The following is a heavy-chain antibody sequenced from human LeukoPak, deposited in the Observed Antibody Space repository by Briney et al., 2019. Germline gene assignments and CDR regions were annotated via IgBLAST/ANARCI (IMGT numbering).Heavy chain of an antibody. V-gene: IGHV1-24*01. CDR2: FDPEDGET. CDR1: GYTLTELS. CDR3: ATVPFTFGGVIVTKYYFDY. J-gene: IGHJ4*02. D-gene: IGHD3-16*02. Sequence: ASVKVSCKVSGYTLTELSMHWVRQAPGKGPEWMGGFDPEDGETIYAQKFQGRVTMTEDTSTDTAYMELSSLRSEDTAVYYCATVPFTFGGVIVTKYYFDYWGQGTLVTVSS.